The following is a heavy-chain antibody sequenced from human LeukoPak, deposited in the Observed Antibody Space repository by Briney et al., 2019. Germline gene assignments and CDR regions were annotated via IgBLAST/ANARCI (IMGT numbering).Heavy chain of an antibody. Sequence: GASVKVSCKACGYTFTSYDINWVRQATGQGLEWMGWMNPNSGNTGYVQKFQGRVTMTRNTSISTAYMELSSLRSEDTAVYYCARGGTDCSSTSCPPWGYYYYYMDVCGKGTTVTVSS. J-gene: IGHJ6*03. CDR2: MNPNSGNT. CDR1: GYTFTSYD. D-gene: IGHD2-2*01. CDR3: ARGGTDCSSTSCPPWGYYYYYMDV. V-gene: IGHV1-8*01.